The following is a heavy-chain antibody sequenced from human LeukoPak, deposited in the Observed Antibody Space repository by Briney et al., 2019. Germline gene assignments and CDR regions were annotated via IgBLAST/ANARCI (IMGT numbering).Heavy chain of an antibody. CDR2: INPNSGAT. D-gene: IGHD2-15*01. CDR3: ARLYSQELDLLLLIGYYDY. Sequence: ASVKVSCKPSGSTFTANFMHWVRQAPGHGLEWMGWINPNSGATISAHKFQGRVTMTRDTSISTAYMELSGLTSDDTAIYYCARLYSQELDLLLLIGYYDYWGQGTLVTVSS. V-gene: IGHV1-2*07. CDR1: GSTFTANF. J-gene: IGHJ4*02.